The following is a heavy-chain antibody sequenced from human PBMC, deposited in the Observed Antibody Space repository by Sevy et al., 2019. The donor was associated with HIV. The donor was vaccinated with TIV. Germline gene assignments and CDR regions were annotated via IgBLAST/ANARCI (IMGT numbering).Heavy chain of an antibody. CDR3: AKDGGYSSGWYELGYFDL. V-gene: IGHV3-23*01. CDR1: GFTFSSYA. CDR2: ISGSGGST. D-gene: IGHD6-19*01. J-gene: IGHJ2*01. Sequence: GGSLRLSCAASGFTFSSYAMSWVRQAPGKGLEWVSAISGSGGSTYYADSVKGRFTISRDNSKNTLYLQMNSLRAEETAVYYCAKDGGYSSGWYELGYFDLWGRGTLVTVSS.